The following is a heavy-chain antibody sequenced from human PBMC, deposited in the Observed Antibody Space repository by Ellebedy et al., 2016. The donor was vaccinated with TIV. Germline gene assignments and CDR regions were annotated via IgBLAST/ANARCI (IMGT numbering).Heavy chain of an antibody. CDR2: IYPGDSDT. CDR3: ARPNMGYYYMDA. D-gene: IGHD2/OR15-2a*01. V-gene: IGHV5-51*01. J-gene: IGHJ6*03. Sequence: KVSCKGSGYSFSTYWIGWVRQMPGKGLEWMGIIYPGDSDTRYSPSFQGQVSISVDKSISTAYLQWSSLKASGTAIYYCARPNMGYYYMDAWGQGTTVIVSS. CDR1: GYSFSTYW.